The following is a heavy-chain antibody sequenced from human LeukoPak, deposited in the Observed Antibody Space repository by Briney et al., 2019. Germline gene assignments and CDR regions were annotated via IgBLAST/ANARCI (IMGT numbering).Heavy chain of an antibody. Sequence: SETLSLTCTVSGGSISSGYYWGWIRQPPGKGLEWIGSIYHSGSIYHNPSLKSRVTISVDTSKNQFSLKLRSVTAADTAVYYCARPTARLGWFDPWGQGTLVTVSS. D-gene: IGHD6-6*01. CDR1: GGSISSGYY. CDR3: ARPTARLGWFDP. V-gene: IGHV4-38-2*02. CDR2: IYHSGSI. J-gene: IGHJ5*02.